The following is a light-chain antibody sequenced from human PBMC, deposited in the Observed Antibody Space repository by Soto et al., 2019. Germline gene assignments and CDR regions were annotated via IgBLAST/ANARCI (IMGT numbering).Light chain of an antibody. V-gene: IGLV2-14*01. CDR3: SSYTSTSTPYV. Sequence: QSALTQPASVSGSPGQSITISCTGTSSDVGGYNYVSWYQQHPGKAPKLMIYDVSNRPSGVSNRFSGSKSGNTASLTISGLQAEDEADYYCSSYTSTSTPYVFGHGTKVTVL. J-gene: IGLJ1*01. CDR2: DVS. CDR1: SSDVGGYNY.